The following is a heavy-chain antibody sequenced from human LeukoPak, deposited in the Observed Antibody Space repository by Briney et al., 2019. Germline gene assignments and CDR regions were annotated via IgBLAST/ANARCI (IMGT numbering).Heavy chain of an antibody. CDR1: GFTFSSYA. Sequence: PGRSLRLSCAASGFTFSSYAMHWVRQAPGKGLEWVAVISYDGSNKYYADSVKGRFTISRDNSKNTLYLQMNSLRAEDTAVYYCARVPAVMDAFDIWGQGTMVIVSS. D-gene: IGHD2-2*01. J-gene: IGHJ3*02. CDR2: ISYDGSNK. V-gene: IGHV3-30-3*01. CDR3: ARVPAVMDAFDI.